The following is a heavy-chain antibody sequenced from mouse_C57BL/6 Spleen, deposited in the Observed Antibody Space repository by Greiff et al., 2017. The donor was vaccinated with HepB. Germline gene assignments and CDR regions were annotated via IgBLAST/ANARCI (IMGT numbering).Heavy chain of an antibody. Sequence: VQLQQSGAELVKPGASVKMSCKASGYTFTSYWITWVKQRPGQGLEWIGDIYPGSGSTNYNEKFKSKATLTVDTSSSTAYMQLSSLTSEDSAVYYCARVGYGSSYFDYWGQSTTLTVSS. D-gene: IGHD1-1*01. CDR1: GYTFTSYW. CDR2: IYPGSGST. V-gene: IGHV1-55*01. CDR3: ARVGYGSSYFDY. J-gene: IGHJ2*01.